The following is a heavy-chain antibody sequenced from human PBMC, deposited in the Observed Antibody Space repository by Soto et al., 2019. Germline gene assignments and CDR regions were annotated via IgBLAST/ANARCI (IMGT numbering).Heavy chain of an antibody. J-gene: IGHJ4*02. CDR1: GFTFSSYW. D-gene: IGHD6-19*01. CDR2: IKPDGSEK. V-gene: IGHV3-7*01. CDR3: ARDNGWNYLVY. Sequence: EVQLVESGGGLVQPGGSLRLSCAASGFTFSSYWMSWVRQAPGKGLEWVANIKPDGSEKYYVDSVKGRFTIARDNARNSLHLLVNSLRAEDTAIYYGARDNGWNYLVYWGQGTLVTVSS.